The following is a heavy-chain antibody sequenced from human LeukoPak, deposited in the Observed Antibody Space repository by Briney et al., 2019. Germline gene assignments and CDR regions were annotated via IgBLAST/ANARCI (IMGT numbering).Heavy chain of an antibody. V-gene: IGHV3-53*01. CDR1: GFTVSSNY. CDR2: IYSGGST. J-gene: IGHJ6*03. Sequence: PGGSLRLSCAASGFTVSSNYMSWVRQAPGKGLEWVSIIYSGGSTYYADSVKGRFTISGDNSKNTLYLQMNSLRAEDTAVYYCASGSGSYRTPYYYMDVWGKGTTVTVSS. D-gene: IGHD3-10*01. CDR3: ASGSGSYRTPYYYMDV.